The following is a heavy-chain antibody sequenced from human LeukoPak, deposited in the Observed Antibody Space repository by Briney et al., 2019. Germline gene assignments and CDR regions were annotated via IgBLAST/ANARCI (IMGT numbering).Heavy chain of an antibody. J-gene: IGHJ4*02. D-gene: IGHD3-10*01. CDR1: GFTFSSYG. Sequence: GGSLRLSCAASGFTFSSYGMSWVRQAPGKGLEGVSAISGSGGSTYYADSVKGRFTISRDNSKNTLYLQMNILRAEDTAVYYCARDEGSWVSYYFDYWGQGTLVTVSS. V-gene: IGHV3-23*01. CDR3: ARDEGSWVSYYFDY. CDR2: ISGSGGST.